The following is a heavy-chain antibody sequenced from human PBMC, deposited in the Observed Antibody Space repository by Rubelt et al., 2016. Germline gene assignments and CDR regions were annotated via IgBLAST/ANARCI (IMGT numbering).Heavy chain of an antibody. D-gene: IGHD4-17*01. V-gene: IGHV3-21*01. CDR3: ARGRDYGDFPPLGY. J-gene: IGHJ4*02. CDR2: ISSGGSDI. CDR1: GFTFSSYA. Sequence: LRLSCSASGFTFSSYAMNWVRQAPGKGLEWVSSISSGGSDIFHADSVKGRFSISRDNAKTSVYLQMNSLRAEDTAVYYCARGRDYGDFPPLGYWGQGTLVTVSS.